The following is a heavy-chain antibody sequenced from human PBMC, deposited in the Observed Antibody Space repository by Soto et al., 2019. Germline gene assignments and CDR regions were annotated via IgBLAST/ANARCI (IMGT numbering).Heavy chain of an antibody. J-gene: IGHJ6*02. CDR2: IDPSDSYT. D-gene: IGHD6-13*01. V-gene: IGHV5-10-1*01. Sequence: PGEAEKSSCKGCCYSFTRYWMSWVRQMPGKGLEWMGRIDPSDSYTNYGPSFQGHVTISADKSISTAYLQWSSLKASDTAMYYCATTPTLIAAAGTSYYYGMDVWGQGTTVTV. CDR3: ATTPTLIAAAGTSYYYGMDV. CDR1: CYSFTRYW.